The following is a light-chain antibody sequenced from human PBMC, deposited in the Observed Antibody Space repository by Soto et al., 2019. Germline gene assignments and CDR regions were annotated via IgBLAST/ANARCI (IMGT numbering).Light chain of an antibody. CDR2: LNSDGSH. Sequence: QSVLTQSPSASASLGASVKLTCTLSSGHSSYAIAWHQQQPEKGPRYLMKLNSDGSHSKGAGIPDRFSGSSSGAERHLTISSLQSEDEDDYYCQTWGTAIHDVVFGGGTKLTVL. J-gene: IGLJ2*01. CDR1: SGHSSYA. V-gene: IGLV4-69*01. CDR3: QTWGTAIHDVV.